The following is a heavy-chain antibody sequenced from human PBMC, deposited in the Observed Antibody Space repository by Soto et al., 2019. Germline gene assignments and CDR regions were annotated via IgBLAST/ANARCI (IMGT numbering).Heavy chain of an antibody. J-gene: IGHJ6*02. CDR2: ISTSGAYT. V-gene: IGHV3-23*01. D-gene: IGHD2-2*01. Sequence: EVQLLESGGGLVQPGGSLRLSCAASGFTFSSYAMSWVRQAPGKGLEWVSAISTSGAYTYYADSVKVRFTISRDNSKNTRYRQLNSPRAEDTAVYYCAKDPYASPGATGPYGMDVWGQGTTVTVSS. CDR3: AKDPYASPGATGPYGMDV. CDR1: GFTFSSYA.